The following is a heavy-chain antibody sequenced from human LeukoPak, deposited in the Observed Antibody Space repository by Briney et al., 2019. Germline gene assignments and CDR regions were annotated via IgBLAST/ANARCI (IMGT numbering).Heavy chain of an antibody. CDR1: GYTFTSYG. J-gene: IGHJ4*02. D-gene: IGHD2-2*01. V-gene: IGHV1-2*02. Sequence: ASVKVSCKASGYTFTSYGISWVRQAPGQGLEWMGWINPNSGGTNYAQKFQGRVPMTRDTSISTAYMELSRLRSDDTAVYYCARDLPGWPAAILWGQGTLVTVSS. CDR3: ARDLPGWPAAIL. CDR2: INPNSGGT.